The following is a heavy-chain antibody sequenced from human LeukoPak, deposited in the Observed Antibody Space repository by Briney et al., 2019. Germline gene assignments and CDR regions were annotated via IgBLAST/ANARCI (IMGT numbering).Heavy chain of an antibody. J-gene: IGHJ4*02. V-gene: IGHV4-34*01. Sequence: SETLSLTCAVYGGSFSGYYWSWIRQPPGKGLEWIGEINHSGSTNYNPSLKSRVTISVDTSKNQFFLKLSSVTTADTAVYYCARVIVATRPAITDDYWGQGTLVTVSS. CDR3: ARVIVATRPAITDDY. D-gene: IGHD5-12*01. CDR2: INHSGST. CDR1: GGSFSGYY.